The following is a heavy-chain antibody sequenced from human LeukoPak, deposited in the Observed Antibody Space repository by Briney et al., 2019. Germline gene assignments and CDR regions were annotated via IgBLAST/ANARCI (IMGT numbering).Heavy chain of an antibody. CDR3: ARGHRITIFGVVYYYYYYGMDV. D-gene: IGHD3-3*01. J-gene: IGHJ6*02. Sequence: PSETLSLTCAVYGGSFSGYYWSWIRQPPGKGLEWIGDINHSGSTNYNPSLKSRVTTSVDTSKNQFSLKLSSVTAADTAVYYCARGHRITIFGVVYYYYYYGMDVWGQGTTVTVSS. CDR2: INHSGST. V-gene: IGHV4-34*01. CDR1: GGSFSGYY.